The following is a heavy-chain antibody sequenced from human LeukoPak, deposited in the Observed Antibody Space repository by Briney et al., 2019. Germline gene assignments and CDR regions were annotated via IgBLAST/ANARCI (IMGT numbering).Heavy chain of an antibody. CDR1: GFTFSSYG. D-gene: IGHD3-10*01. CDR2: ISYDGSNK. Sequence: GGSLRLSCAASGFTFSSYGMHWVRQAPGKGLEWVAVISYDGSNKYYADSVKGRFTISRDNSKNTLYLQMNSLRVEDTAVYFCAARKVRGVWFYLDYWGQGTLVTVYS. CDR3: AARKVRGVWFYLDY. J-gene: IGHJ4*02. V-gene: IGHV3-30*03.